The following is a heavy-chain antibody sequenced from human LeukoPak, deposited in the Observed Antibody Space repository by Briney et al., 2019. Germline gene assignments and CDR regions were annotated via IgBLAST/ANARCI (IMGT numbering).Heavy chain of an antibody. CDR1: GFTFSSYA. V-gene: IGHV3-23*01. CDR3: AKDPVPGFYYYGSGSVDY. CDR2: ISGSGGST. D-gene: IGHD3-10*01. J-gene: IGHJ4*02. Sequence: GGSLRLSCAASGFTFSSYAMSWVRQAPGKGVEWVSAISGSGGSTYYADSVKGRFTISRDNSKNTLYLQMNSLRAEDTAVYYCAKDPVPGFYYYGSGSVDYWGQGTLVTVSS.